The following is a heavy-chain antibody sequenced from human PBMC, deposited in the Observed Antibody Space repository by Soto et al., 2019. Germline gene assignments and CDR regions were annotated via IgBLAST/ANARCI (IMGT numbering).Heavy chain of an antibody. J-gene: IGHJ3*02. CDR3: ARGGEVGVAGSAAFDM. V-gene: IGHV1-46*01. Sequence: QVQLVQSGAEVKKPGASVKISCTASGYTVTTHYMHWVRQAPGRGLEWMGAINPGSGAAKYTQTFQARVTMARDKSLNTVYMEMSALRSEDTAVFYCARGGEVGVAGSAAFDMWGQGTMVTVSS. CDR1: GYTVTTHY. CDR2: INPGSGAA. D-gene: IGHD3-3*01.